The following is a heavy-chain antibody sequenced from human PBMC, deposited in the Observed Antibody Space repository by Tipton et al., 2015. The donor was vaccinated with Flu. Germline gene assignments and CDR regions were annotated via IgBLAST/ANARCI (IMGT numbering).Heavy chain of an antibody. J-gene: IGHJ4*02. V-gene: IGHV3-66*03. CDR2: IYGGGTT. D-gene: IGHD2-8*02. CDR1: GFAVTSSY. CDR3: ARDLVGSGIDY. Sequence: VQLVQSGGGLIQPGGSLRLSCAASGFAVTSSYMSWVRQAPGKGLEWVSVIYGGGTTDYADSVKGRFTISRDKSKNTLYLQMNSLRAEDTAVYYCARDLVGSGIDYWGQGTLVTVSS.